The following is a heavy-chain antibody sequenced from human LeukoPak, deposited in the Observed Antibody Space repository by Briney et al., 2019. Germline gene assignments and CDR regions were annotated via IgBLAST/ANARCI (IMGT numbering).Heavy chain of an antibody. CDR2: INHSGST. J-gene: IGHJ3*02. V-gene: IGHV4-34*01. CDR3: AISGNYFSRDAFDI. CDR1: GGSFSGYY. Sequence: SETLSLTCAVYGGSFSGYYWSWIRQPPGKGLEWIGEINHSGSTNYNPSLKSRVTISGDTSKHHFFLELRSVTAADTAVYYCAISGNYFSRDAFDIWGQGTMVTVSS. D-gene: IGHD1-26*01.